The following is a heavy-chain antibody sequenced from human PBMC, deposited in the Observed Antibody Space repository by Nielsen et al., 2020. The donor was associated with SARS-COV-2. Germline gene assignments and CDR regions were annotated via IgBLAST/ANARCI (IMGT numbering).Heavy chain of an antibody. CDR1: GYTFTGYY. CDR3: ARDRYGSGRQDPHPFDY. V-gene: IGHV1-2*02. CDR2: INPNSGGT. J-gene: IGHJ4*02. Sequence: ASVKVSCKASGYTFTGYYMHWVRQAPGQGLEWMGWINPNSGGTNYAQKFQGRVTMTRDTSISTAYMELSRLRSDDTAVYYCARDRYGSGRQDPHPFDYWGQGTLVTVSS. D-gene: IGHD3-10*01.